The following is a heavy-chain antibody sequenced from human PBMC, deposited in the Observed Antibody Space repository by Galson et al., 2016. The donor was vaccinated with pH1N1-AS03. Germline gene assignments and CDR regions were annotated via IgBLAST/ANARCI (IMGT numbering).Heavy chain of an antibody. V-gene: IGHV3-53*01. D-gene: IGHD2-2*01. CDR3: ARLRVVVVPAALGGSDYFDS. CDR1: GFTFNNAW. J-gene: IGHJ4*02. Sequence: SLRLSCAASGFTFNNAWMSWVRQAPGKGLEWVSVIYSGGITYYADSVKGRFTISRDSSKNTLYLQMNSLRAEDKAVYYCARLRVVVVPAALGGSDYFDSWGQGTLVTVSS. CDR2: IYSGGIT.